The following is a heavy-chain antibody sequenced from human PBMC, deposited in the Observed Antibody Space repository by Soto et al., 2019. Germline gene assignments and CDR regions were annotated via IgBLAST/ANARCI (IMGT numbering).Heavy chain of an antibody. D-gene: IGHD3-9*01. V-gene: IGHV4-34*01. J-gene: IGHJ4*02. Sequence: PSETLSLTCAVYGGSFSGYYWSWIRQPPGKGLEWIGEINHSGSTNYNPSLKSRVTISVDTSKNQFSLKLSSVTAADTAVYYCARVKYYDILTGYRPFDYWGQGTLVTVSS. CDR3: ARVKYYDILTGYRPFDY. CDR1: GGSFSGYY. CDR2: INHSGST.